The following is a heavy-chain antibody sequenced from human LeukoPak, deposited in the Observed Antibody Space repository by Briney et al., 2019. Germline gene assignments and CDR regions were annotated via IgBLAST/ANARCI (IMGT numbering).Heavy chain of an antibody. CDR3: ARITATTEGPFDP. Sequence: PSETLSLTRSVSGTSMDYFYLAWLRQAAGKGLEWIGRIYSSGSTNYSPSLKSRVAMSVDTSKSQFYLRLTSVTAADTAFYYCARITATTEGPFDPWGQGILVTVSS. CDR2: IYSSGST. V-gene: IGHV4-4*07. J-gene: IGHJ5*02. D-gene: IGHD4-17*01. CDR1: GTSMDYFY.